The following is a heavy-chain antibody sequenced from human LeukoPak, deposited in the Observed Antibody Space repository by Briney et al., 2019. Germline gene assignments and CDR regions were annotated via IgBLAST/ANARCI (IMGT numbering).Heavy chain of an antibody. Sequence: GGSLRLSCAASGFTFGNSWVHWVRQAPGKGLVWVSLINADGSTTSYADSVKGRFTISRDNARNTLPLEMNSLTIEDTAVYYCIVVVEPPDSDGFDVWGQGTMITVSS. J-gene: IGHJ3*01. V-gene: IGHV3-74*01. CDR1: GFTFGNSW. CDR2: INADGSTT. CDR3: IVVVEPPDSDGFDV. D-gene: IGHD1-14*01.